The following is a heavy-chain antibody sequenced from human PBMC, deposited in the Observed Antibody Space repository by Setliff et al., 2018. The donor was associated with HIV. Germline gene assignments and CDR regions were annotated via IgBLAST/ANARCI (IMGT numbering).Heavy chain of an antibody. Sequence: AGGSLRLSCAASGFSFSTYAMHWVRQPPGKGLEWVAQISYDGSNKFYADSVKGRFTISRDNSKNTLYLHMDSLRAEDTAVYYCARDRDDSSGSYFDYWGQGTLVTVSS. CDR1: GFSFSTYA. CDR3: ARDRDDSSGSYFDY. CDR2: ISYDGSNK. J-gene: IGHJ4*02. D-gene: IGHD3-22*01. V-gene: IGHV3-30*01.